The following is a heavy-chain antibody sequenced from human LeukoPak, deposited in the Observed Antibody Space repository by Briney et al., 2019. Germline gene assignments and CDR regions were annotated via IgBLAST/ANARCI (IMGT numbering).Heavy chain of an antibody. Sequence: TGGSLILSCEASGFSLSNHWMHWVRQAPGKGLVWVAHIDPDGSVANYGDSVKGRFTISRDNAKNTLYLQMDSLRAEDTAAYYCARELGRVGSAFDVWGQGTMVTVSS. CDR3: ARELGRVGSAFDV. D-gene: IGHD3-10*01. CDR2: IDPDGSVA. CDR1: GFSLSNHW. J-gene: IGHJ3*01. V-gene: IGHV3-74*01.